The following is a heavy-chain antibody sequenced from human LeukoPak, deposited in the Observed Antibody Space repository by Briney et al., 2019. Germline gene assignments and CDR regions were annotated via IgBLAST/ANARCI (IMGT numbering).Heavy chain of an antibody. CDR1: GFTFSSYG. Sequence: GGSLRLSCAASGFTFSSYGMHWVRQSPGKGLDWVALIYYDGSHKYYAYSVEGRFTISRDNSKNTLYLQMNSLRAEDTAVYYCAREYYFDLSRKGLDNWGQGTLVTVSS. CDR2: IYYDGSHK. CDR3: AREYYFDLSRKGLDN. D-gene: IGHD3-22*01. J-gene: IGHJ4*02. V-gene: IGHV3-33*01.